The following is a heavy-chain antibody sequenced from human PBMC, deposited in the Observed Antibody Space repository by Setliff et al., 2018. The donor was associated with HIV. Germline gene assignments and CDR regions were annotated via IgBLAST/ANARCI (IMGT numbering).Heavy chain of an antibody. V-gene: IGHV7-4-1*02. CDR1: GYTFNSCG. Sequence: ASVKVSCKASGYTFNSCGINWVRQAPGQGLEWMGWINTVTGNPTYAQGFTGRFVFSLDTSVSTAYLQISSLKAEDSAVYYCARRMEMTPIGYWGQGTLVTVSS. CDR2: INTVTGNP. D-gene: IGHD2-15*01. J-gene: IGHJ4*02. CDR3: ARRMEMTPIGY.